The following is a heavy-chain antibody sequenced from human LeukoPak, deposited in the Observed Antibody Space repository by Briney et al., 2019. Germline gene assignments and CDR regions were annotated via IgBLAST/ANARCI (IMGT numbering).Heavy chain of an antibody. D-gene: IGHD1-26*01. J-gene: IGHJ6*03. V-gene: IGHV4-4*07. CDR1: GGSISSSY. CDR3: ARGGSYFYDYYMDV. Sequence: SETLSLTCTVSGGSISSSYRSWIRQSAGKGLEWIGRIYTSGSSNYNPSLKSRITISVDTSKSEFSLKLTSVTAADTAVYYCARGGSYFYDYYMDVWGKGATVTVSS. CDR2: IYTSGSS.